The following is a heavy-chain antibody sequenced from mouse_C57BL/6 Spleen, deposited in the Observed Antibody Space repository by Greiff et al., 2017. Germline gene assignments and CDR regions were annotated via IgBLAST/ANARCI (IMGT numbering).Heavy chain of an antibody. J-gene: IGHJ2*01. CDR2: IRNKANNHAT. V-gene: IGHV6-6*01. CDR3: TRTILYYDYAYYFDY. Sequence: EVKLVESGGGLVQPGGSMKLSCAASGFTFSDAWMDWVRQSPEKGLEWVAEIRNKANNHATYYAESVKGRFTISRDDSKSSVYLQVNSLRAEDTGIYYCTRTILYYDYAYYFDYWGQGTTLTVSS. D-gene: IGHD2-4*01. CDR1: GFTFSDAW.